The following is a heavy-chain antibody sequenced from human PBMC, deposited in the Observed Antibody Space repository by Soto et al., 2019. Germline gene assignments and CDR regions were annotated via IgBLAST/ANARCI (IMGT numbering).Heavy chain of an antibody. CDR3: ASTVTSRRWYFDL. CDR1: GFTFSSYS. V-gene: IGHV3-21*01. J-gene: IGHJ2*01. Sequence: GGSLRLSCAASGFTFSSYSMNWVRQAPGKGLEWVSSISSSSSYIYYADSVKGRFTISRDNAKNSLYLQMNSLRAEDTAVYYCASTVTSRRWYFDLWGRGTLVTVAS. D-gene: IGHD4-17*01. CDR2: ISSSSSYI.